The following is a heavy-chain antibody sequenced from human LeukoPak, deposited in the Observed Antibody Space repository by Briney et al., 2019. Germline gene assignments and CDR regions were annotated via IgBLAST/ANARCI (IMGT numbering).Heavy chain of an antibody. CDR3: ARGGTIFGVVIIHGNWFDP. CDR2: INHSGST. J-gene: IGHJ5*02. Sequence: SETLSLTCAVYGGSFSGYYWSWIRQPPGKGLEWIGEINHSGSTNYNPSLKSRVTISVDTSKNQFSLKLSSVTAADTAVYYCARGGTIFGVVIIHGNWFDPWGQGTLVTVSS. CDR1: GGSFSGYY. D-gene: IGHD3-3*01. V-gene: IGHV4-34*01.